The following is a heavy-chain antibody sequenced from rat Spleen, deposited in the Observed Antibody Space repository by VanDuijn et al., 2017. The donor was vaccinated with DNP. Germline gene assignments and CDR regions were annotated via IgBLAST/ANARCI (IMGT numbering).Heavy chain of an antibody. J-gene: IGHJ2*01. CDR1: GFTFSNYD. Sequence: EVQLVESGGGLVQPGRSLKLSCAASGFTFSNYDMAWVRQAPTKGLEWVASISPSGGSTYYRDSVKGRFTISRDNAKNTVHLQMNSLRSADTATYYCASWAPIAPISTSNYWGQGVMVTVSS. CDR3: ASWAPIAPISTSNY. CDR2: ISPSGGST. D-gene: IGHD1-2*01. V-gene: IGHV5-19*01.